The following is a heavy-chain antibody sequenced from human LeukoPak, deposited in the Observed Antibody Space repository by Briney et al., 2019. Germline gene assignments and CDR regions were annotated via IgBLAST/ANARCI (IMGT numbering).Heavy chain of an antibody. CDR3: ARVGAAAGLYYFDY. CDR2: INHSGST. CDR1: GGSFSGYY. V-gene: IGHV4-34*01. Sequence: PSETLSLTCAVYGGSFSGYYWSWIRQPPGKGLEWIGEINHSGSTNYNPSLKSRVTISVDTSKNQFSLKLSSVTAADTAVYYCARVGAAAGLYYFDYWGQGTLVTVSS. D-gene: IGHD6-13*01. J-gene: IGHJ4*02.